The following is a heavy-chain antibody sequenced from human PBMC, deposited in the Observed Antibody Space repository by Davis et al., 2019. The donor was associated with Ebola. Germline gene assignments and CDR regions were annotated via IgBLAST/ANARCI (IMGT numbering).Heavy chain of an antibody. V-gene: IGHV4-59*01. D-gene: IGHD2-15*01. Sequence: MPSETLSLTCTVSAGPISSYYWSWILHPPGKGLEWIGYIYYSGSTNYNPSLKSRVTISVDTSKNQFSLKLSSVTAADTAVYYCARGGWGAGGYWGQGTLVTVSS. CDR2: IYYSGST. CDR3: ARGGWGAGGY. J-gene: IGHJ4*02. CDR1: AGPISSYY.